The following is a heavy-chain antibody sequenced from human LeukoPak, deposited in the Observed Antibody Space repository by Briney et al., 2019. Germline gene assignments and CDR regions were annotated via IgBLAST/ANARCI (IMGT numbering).Heavy chain of an antibody. V-gene: IGHV3-30-3*01. CDR3: ARDAHTYFDY. CDR2: ISFDGSSK. Sequence: GGSLRLSCAASGFTFSTYAMHWVRQAPGKGLEWVAVISFDGSSKSYADSVKGRFTISRDNSKNTLYLQMNSLRAEDTAVYYCARDAHTYFDYWGQGTLVTVSS. CDR1: GFTFSTYA. J-gene: IGHJ4*02. D-gene: IGHD3-16*01.